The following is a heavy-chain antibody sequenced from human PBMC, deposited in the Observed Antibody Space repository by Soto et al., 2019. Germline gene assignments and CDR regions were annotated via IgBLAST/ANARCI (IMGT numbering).Heavy chain of an antibody. V-gene: IGHV3-33*01. J-gene: IGHJ6*02. D-gene: IGHD3-10*01. CDR3: AREGGYYGSGSYYGDV. CDR2: IWYDGSNK. CDR1: GFTFSSYG. Sequence: QVQLVESGGGVVQPGRSLRLSCAASGFTFSSYGMHWVRQAPGKGLEWVAVIWYDGSNKYYADSVKGRFTISRDNSKNTLYLKMNRLRAEDKAVYYWAREGGYYGSGSYYGDVWGPGTTVTVSS.